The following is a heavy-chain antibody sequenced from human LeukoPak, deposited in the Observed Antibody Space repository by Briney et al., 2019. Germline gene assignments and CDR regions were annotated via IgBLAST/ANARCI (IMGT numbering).Heavy chain of an antibody. V-gene: IGHV3-30*02. CDR3: AKDDYGMDV. Sequence: PGGSLRLSCAASGFSFSSYGMHWVRQAPGKGLEWVAFIRYDGSDKYYADSVKGRFTISRENSKKTVDLQMNSLRVEDTAVYYCAKDDYGMDVWGQGTPVTVSS. J-gene: IGHJ6*02. CDR2: IRYDGSDK. CDR1: GFSFSSYG.